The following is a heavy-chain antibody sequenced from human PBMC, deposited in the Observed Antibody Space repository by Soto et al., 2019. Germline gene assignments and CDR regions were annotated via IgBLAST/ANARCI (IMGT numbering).Heavy chain of an antibody. CDR1: GGTFSSYA. J-gene: IGHJ6*02. CDR3: ARASREQWLEYYYYYGMDV. D-gene: IGHD6-19*01. CDR2: IIPIFGTA. Sequence: ASVKVSCKASGGTFSSYAISWVRQAPGQGLEWMGGIIPIFGTANYAQKFQGRVTITADESTSTAYMELSSLRSEDTAVYYCARASREQWLEYYYYYGMDVWGQGTTVTVSS. V-gene: IGHV1-69*13.